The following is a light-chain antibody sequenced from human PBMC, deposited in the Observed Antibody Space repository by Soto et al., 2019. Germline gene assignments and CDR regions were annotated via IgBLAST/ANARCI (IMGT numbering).Light chain of an antibody. CDR3: SSYTSSSTLV. CDR2: EVS. V-gene: IGLV2-14*01. J-gene: IGLJ1*01. CDR1: SSDVGGYNY. Sequence: QSALTQPASVSGSPGQSITISCTGTSSDVGGYNYVSWYQQHPGKAPKLMIFEVSNRPSGVSDRFSGSKSANTASLTLSGLQAEDEADYYCSSYTSSSTLVFGTGTKVTV.